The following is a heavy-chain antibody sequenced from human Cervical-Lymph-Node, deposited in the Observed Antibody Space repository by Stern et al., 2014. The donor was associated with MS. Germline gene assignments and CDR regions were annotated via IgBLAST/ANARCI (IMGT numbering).Heavy chain of an antibody. Sequence: VQLLESGGGLVKPGGSLRLSCAASGFSFSDYYMSWIRQAPGKGLEWVTYISGSTSYTKYADSVKGRFTISRDNTKNSLYLQMNSLSAEDTAVYYCARGYSSGWYAGSDYWGQGSLVTASS. V-gene: IGHV3-11*06. CDR1: GFSFSDYY. J-gene: IGHJ4*02. CDR3: ARGYSSGWYAGSDY. CDR2: ISGSTSYT. D-gene: IGHD6-19*01.